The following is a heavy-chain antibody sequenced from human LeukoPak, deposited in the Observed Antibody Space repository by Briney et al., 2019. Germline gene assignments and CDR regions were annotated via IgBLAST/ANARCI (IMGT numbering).Heavy chain of an antibody. CDR2: IIPIFGTA. Sequence: ASVKVSCKASGGTFSSYAISWVRQAPGQGLEWMGGIIPIFGTANYAQKFQGRVTITADESTSTAYMELSSLRSEDTAVYYCANLDYYDSSGSPLDYWGQGTLVTVSS. V-gene: IGHV1-69*01. J-gene: IGHJ4*02. CDR3: ANLDYYDSSGSPLDY. CDR1: GGTFSSYA. D-gene: IGHD3-22*01.